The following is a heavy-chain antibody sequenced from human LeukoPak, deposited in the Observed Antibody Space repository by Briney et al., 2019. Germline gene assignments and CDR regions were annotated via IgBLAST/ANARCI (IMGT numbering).Heavy chain of an antibody. D-gene: IGHD6-19*01. V-gene: IGHV3-30*04. J-gene: IGHJ6*04. CDR1: GFTFSSYA. Sequence: GGSLRLSCAASGFTFSSYAMHWVRQAPGKGLEWVAVIAYDGSNKYYADSVKGRFTISRDNSKNTLYLQMNSLRAEDTAVYYCASSPSVQWLPYYGMDVWGKGTTVTVSS. CDR3: ASSPSVQWLPYYGMDV. CDR2: IAYDGSNK.